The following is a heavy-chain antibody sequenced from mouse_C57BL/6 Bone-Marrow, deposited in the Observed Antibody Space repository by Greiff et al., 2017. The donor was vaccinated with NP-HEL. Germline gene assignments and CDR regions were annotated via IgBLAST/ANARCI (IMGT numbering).Heavy chain of an antibody. CDR2: IDPENGDT. CDR1: GFNIKDDY. CDR3: TSYYYGSLAD. V-gene: IGHV14-4*01. Sequence: VQLQQSGAELVRPGASVKLSCTASGFNIKDDYMHWVKQRPEQGLEWIGWIDPENGDTEYASKFQGKATITADTSSNTAYLQLSSLTSEDTAVYYCTSYYYGSLADWGQGTLVTAAA. D-gene: IGHD1-1*01. J-gene: IGHJ3*01.